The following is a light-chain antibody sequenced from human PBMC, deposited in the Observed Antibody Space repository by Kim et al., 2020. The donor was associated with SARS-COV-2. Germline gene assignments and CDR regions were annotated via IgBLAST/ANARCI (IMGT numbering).Light chain of an antibody. CDR2: ADT. J-gene: IGLJ3*02. CDR1: SGSIASNY. V-gene: IGLV6-57*03. Sequence: KTVTSSCTRSSGSIASNYVQWYQQRPGSAPTTVIYADTQRPSGVPNRFSGSIDSSSNSASLTISGMRPEDEADYHCQSYDSSNHWVFGGGTKVTVL. CDR3: QSYDSSNHWV.